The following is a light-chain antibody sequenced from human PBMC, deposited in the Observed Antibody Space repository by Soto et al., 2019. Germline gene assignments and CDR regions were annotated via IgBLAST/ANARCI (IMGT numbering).Light chain of an antibody. V-gene: IGKV3-15*01. CDR1: QGINRK. Sequence: IVMTQSPATLSVSPGERVTFSCRASQGINRKLAWYQHKAGQAPRLLISGASTGATGIPARFSGSGSGTEFTLTINSLQSEDSAVYYCQQYHTRPVTFGGGTKVDIK. CDR3: QQYHTRPVT. J-gene: IGKJ4*01. CDR2: GAS.